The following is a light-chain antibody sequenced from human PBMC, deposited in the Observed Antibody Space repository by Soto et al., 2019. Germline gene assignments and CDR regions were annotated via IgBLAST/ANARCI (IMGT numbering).Light chain of an antibody. CDR1: QTISSW. Sequence: DIQMTQSPAALSGSVGDRVAITCRASQTISSWLAWYQQKPGKAPKLLIYKASTLKNGLPSRFSGSGSGTEFTLTISSLQPEDFATYYCQQLNSFPITFGQGTRLEIK. J-gene: IGKJ5*01. V-gene: IGKV1-5*03. CDR2: KAS. CDR3: QQLNSFPIT.